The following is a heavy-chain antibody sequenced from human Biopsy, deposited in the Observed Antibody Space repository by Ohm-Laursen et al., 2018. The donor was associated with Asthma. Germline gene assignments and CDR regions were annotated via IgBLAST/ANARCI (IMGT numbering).Heavy chain of an antibody. CDR1: GFSFSDYY. J-gene: IGHJ4*02. CDR3: ARGDSSNWSHYYFDY. D-gene: IGHD3-22*01. Sequence: SLRLSCSASGFSFSDYYMTWMRQAPGKGLEWVSSISSSGSTKYPAESAQGRFTISRDNAQKSLFLQMHSLRAEDTAVYYCARGDSSNWSHYYFDYWGQGTLVTVSS. CDR2: ISSSGSTK. V-gene: IGHV3-11*01.